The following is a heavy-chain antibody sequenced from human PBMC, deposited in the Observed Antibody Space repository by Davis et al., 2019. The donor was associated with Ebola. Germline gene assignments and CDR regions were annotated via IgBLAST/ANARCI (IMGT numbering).Heavy chain of an antibody. CDR1: GFTFSGSA. J-gene: IGHJ5*02. CDR3: TRQGCGGDCPAQFDP. D-gene: IGHD2-21*01. Sequence: GESLKISCAASGFTFSGSAMHWVRQASGKGLEWVGRIRSKANNYATAYAASVKGRFTISRDDSKNTAYLQMNSLKTEDTAVYYCTRQGCGGDCPAQFDPWGQGTLVTVSS. V-gene: IGHV3-73*01. CDR2: IRSKANNYAT.